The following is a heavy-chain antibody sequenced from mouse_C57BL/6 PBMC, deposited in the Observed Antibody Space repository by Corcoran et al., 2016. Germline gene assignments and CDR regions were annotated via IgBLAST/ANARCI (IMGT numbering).Heavy chain of an antibody. Sequence: DVQLQESGPGLVKPSQSLSLTCSVTGYSITSGYYWNWIRQFPGNKLEWMGYISYDGSNNFNPSLKNRISITRDTSKNQFFLKLNSVTTEDTATYYCARELLFGYWGQGTLVTVSA. J-gene: IGHJ3*01. CDR2: ISYDGSN. V-gene: IGHV3-6*01. CDR3: ARELLFGY. CDR1: GYSITSGYY.